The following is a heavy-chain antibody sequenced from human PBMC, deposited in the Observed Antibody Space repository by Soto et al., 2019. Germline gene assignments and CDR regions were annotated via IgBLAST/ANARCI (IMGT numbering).Heavy chain of an antibody. D-gene: IGHD2-21*01. CDR1: GGSISSYY. V-gene: IGHV4-59*12. Sequence: PSETLSLTRTVSGGSISSYYWSWSRQPPGKGLEWIGYMYHIGSINYNPSLKSRVTMSVDTSKNQFSLTLNSVTAADTATYYCARGGISHWAYFYYMAFWDRGTTVTVSS. J-gene: IGHJ6*03. CDR2: MYHIGSI. CDR3: ARGGISHWAYFYYMAF.